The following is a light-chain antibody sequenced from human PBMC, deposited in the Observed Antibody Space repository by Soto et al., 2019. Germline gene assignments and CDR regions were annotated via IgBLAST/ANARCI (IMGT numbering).Light chain of an antibody. CDR1: QDISEY. Sequence: DIQMTQSPSSLSASVGDRFTISCRASQDISEYLAWFQQKPGNPPKTLIYAASRLQPGVPPKFSGSGSGTDFTLTISSLQPEDFATYYCQQYNSYPPTFGQGTRLDI. V-gene: IGKV1-16*02. CDR3: QQYNSYPPT. J-gene: IGKJ2*01. CDR2: AAS.